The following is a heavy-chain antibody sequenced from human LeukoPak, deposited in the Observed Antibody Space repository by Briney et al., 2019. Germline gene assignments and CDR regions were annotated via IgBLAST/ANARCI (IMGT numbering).Heavy chain of an antibody. J-gene: IGHJ3*02. Sequence: GGSLRLSCAASGFTVSTNYMVWVRQAPGKGLEWVSVIYSDGDGGDTYYADSVKGGFTISRDNSKNTVYLKLNSLRAEDTAVYYCARSSTATRDLDIWGQGTMVTVSS. D-gene: IGHD4-17*01. CDR2: IYSDGDGGDT. V-gene: IGHV3-66*01. CDR3: ARSSTATRDLDI. CDR1: GFTVSTNY.